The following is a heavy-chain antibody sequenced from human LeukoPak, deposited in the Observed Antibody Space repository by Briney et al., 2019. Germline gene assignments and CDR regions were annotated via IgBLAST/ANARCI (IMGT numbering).Heavy chain of an antibody. D-gene: IGHD5-24*01. CDR1: GFTFSDYY. J-gene: IGHJ4*02. CDR3: TGAPGRWLALDY. V-gene: IGHV3-53*01. Sequence: GGSLRLSCAASGFTFSDYYLSWIRQAPGKGLEWVSVIYSGGSTYYADSVKGRFTISRDNSKNTLYLQMNSLRAEDTAVYYCTGAPGRWLALDYWGQGTLVTVSS. CDR2: IYSGGST.